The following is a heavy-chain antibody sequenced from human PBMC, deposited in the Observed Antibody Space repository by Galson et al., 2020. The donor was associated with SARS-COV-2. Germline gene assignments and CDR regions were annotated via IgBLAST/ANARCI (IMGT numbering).Heavy chain of an antibody. V-gene: IGHV4-38-2*02. J-gene: IGHJ4*02. CDR3: ARLLSSSWYVGATFDY. CDR1: GYSISSGYY. D-gene: IGHD6-13*01. Sequence: SQTLSLTCTVSGYSISSGYYWGWIRQPPGKELEWIGSIYHSGSTYYNPSLKSRVTISVDTSKNQFSLKLSSVTAAAPAVYYCARLLSSSWYVGATFDYWGQGTLVTVSS. CDR2: IYHSGST.